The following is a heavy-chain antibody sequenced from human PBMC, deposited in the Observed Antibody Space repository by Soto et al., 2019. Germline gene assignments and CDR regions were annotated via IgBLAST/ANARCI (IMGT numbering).Heavy chain of an antibody. J-gene: IGHJ4*02. Sequence: GESLKISCKGSGYSFTTSWIGWVRQMPGKGLEWMGVIYPQDSDTRYSPSFQGQVTFSADTSLSTAYLQWNSLKASDTATYYCARQRAWNDAFDFWGQGTLVTVSS. CDR2: IYPQDSDT. V-gene: IGHV5-51*01. CDR3: ARQRAWNDAFDF. D-gene: IGHD1-1*01. CDR1: GYSFTTSW.